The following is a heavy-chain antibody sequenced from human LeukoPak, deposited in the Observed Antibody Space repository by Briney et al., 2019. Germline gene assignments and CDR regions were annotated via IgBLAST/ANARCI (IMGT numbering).Heavy chain of an antibody. J-gene: IGHJ3*02. CDR2: IPNDGSNK. V-gene: IGHV3-30*04. CDR1: GFTFSSYV. D-gene: IGHD1-1*01. CDR3: AKGALQLERRGDAFDI. Sequence: GGSLRLSCAASGFTFSSYVMHWVRQAPGKGLEWVAVIPNDGSNKYYADSVKGRFTISRDNSKNTLYLQMDSLRAEDTAVYYCAKGALQLERRGDAFDIWGQGTMVTVSS.